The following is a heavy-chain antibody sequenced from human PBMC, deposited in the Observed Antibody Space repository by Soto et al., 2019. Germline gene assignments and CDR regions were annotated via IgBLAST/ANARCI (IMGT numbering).Heavy chain of an antibody. CDR2: INPNSGGT. J-gene: IGHJ4*02. V-gene: IGHV1-2*02. CDR3: ATAYYGSGNY. D-gene: IGHD3-10*01. CDR1: GYTFTVYY. Sequence: ASVKVSCKASGYTFTVYYMHWGRQAPGQGLEWMGWINPNSGGTNYAQKFEGRVTMTRDTSISTAYMELSRLTSDATAVYYCATAYYGSGNYWGQGTLVTVS.